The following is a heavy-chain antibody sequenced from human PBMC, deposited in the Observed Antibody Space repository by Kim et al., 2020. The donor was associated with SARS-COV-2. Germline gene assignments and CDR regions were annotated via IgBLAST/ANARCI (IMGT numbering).Heavy chain of an antibody. V-gene: IGHV1-3*04. D-gene: IGHD3-10*01. CDR3: AREVRGVITYFDY. Sequence: ASVKVSCKAYGYSFTTYTIQWLRQAPGQRLEWIGWINTDNGKTKYSEKCQGRVTITRDTFASTAYMELGNMRPEDTALYYCAREVRGVITYFDYWGQGTLVTVSS. J-gene: IGHJ4*02. CDR2: INTDNGKT. CDR1: GYSFTTYT.